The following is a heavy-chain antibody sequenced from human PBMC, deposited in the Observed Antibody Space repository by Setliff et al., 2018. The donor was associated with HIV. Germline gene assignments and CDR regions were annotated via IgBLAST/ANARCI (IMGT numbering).Heavy chain of an antibody. CDR2: ISGSGGST. V-gene: IGHV3-23*01. D-gene: IGHD5-12*01. J-gene: IGHJ3*01. CDR3: SRGLATSRFRAFDL. CDR1: GFTFATYA. Sequence: GESLKISCAASGFTFATYAMSWVRQAPGKGLEWVSAISGSGGSTYYADSVKGRFTISRDNSKSTLYLRMNSLRADDTAVYYCSRGLATSRFRAFDLWGQGTLVTVSS.